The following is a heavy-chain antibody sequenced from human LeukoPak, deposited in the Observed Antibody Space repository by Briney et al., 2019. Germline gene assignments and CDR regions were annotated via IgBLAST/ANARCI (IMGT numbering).Heavy chain of an antibody. V-gene: IGHV4-34*01. CDR2: INHSGST. J-gene: IGHJ6*03. CDR3: ARVGGRGYCSSTSCPTTRKYYYYMDV. D-gene: IGHD2-2*01. CDR1: GGSFSGYY. Sequence: SETLSLTCAVYGGSFSGYYWSWIRQPPGKGLELIGEINHSGSTNYNPSLKSRVTISVDTSKNQFSLKLSSVTAADTAVYYCARVGGRGYCSSTSCPTTRKYYYYMDVWGKGTTVTVSS.